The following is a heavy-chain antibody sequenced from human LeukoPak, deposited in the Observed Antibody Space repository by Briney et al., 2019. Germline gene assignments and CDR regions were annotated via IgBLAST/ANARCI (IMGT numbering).Heavy chain of an antibody. CDR2: IRYDGSNK. Sequence: PGGSLRLSCAASGFTFSDYGIHWVRQAPGKGLDWVAFIRYDGSNKYYADSVRGRFTISRDNSKNTLYLQMNSLTPEDTAVYYCAKGNCGGDCYTYFYFYMDVWGKGATVTVSS. D-gene: IGHD2-21*02. CDR1: GFTFSDYG. V-gene: IGHV3-30*02. J-gene: IGHJ6*03. CDR3: AKGNCGGDCYTYFYFYMDV.